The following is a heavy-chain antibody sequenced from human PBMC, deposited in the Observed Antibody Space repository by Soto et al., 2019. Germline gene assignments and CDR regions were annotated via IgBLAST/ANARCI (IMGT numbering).Heavy chain of an antibody. J-gene: IGHJ6*02. CDR2: IYHSGST. CDR1: GGSISSSNW. Sequence: PSETLSLTCAVSGGSISSSNWWSWVRQPPGKGLEWIGEIYHSGSTNYNPSLKSRVTISVDKSKNQFSLKLSSVTAADAAVYYCARYYYDILTGYSEPYYYYGMDVWGQGTTVTVSS. D-gene: IGHD3-9*01. V-gene: IGHV4-4*02. CDR3: ARYYYDILTGYSEPYYYYGMDV.